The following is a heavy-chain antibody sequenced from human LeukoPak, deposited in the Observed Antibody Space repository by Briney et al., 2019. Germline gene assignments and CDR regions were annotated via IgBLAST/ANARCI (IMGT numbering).Heavy chain of an antibody. CDR3: ARAWFYYGSGLDY. CDR1: GFTFSTYA. D-gene: IGHD3-10*01. Sequence: GGSLRLSCAASGFTFSTYAMHWVRQAPGKGLEYVSAISSNGDNTYYGKSVKGRFTISRDNSKNTLYLQMNSLRAEDTAVYYCARAWFYYGSGLDYWGQGTLVTVSS. J-gene: IGHJ4*02. CDR2: ISSNGDNT. V-gene: IGHV3-64*01.